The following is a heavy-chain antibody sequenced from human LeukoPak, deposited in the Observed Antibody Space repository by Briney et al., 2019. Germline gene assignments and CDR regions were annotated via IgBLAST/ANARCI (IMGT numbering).Heavy chain of an antibody. Sequence: SETLSLTCKVSGGSISNSNYYWSWIRQPPGKGLEWIGYIYYSGSTTYNPSLKSRATISVDTSKNQFSLRLSSVTAADTAVYYCARGTMMVGPWGQGTLVTVSS. CDR1: GGSISNSNYY. CDR2: IYYSGST. D-gene: IGHD3-22*01. V-gene: IGHV4-61*01. CDR3: ARGTMMVGP. J-gene: IGHJ5*02.